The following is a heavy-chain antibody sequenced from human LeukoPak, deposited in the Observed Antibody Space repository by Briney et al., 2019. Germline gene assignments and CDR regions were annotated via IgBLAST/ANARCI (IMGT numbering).Heavy chain of an antibody. V-gene: IGHV1-69*01. CDR1: GGTFSSYA. J-gene: IGHJ4*02. CDR3: ARGPGVLMVYAGGYYFDY. Sequence: GASVKVSCKASGGTFSSYAISWVRQAPEQGLEWMGGIIPIFGTANYAQKFQGRVTITADESTSTAYMELSSLRSEDTAVYYCARGPGVLMVYAGGYYFDYWGQGTLVTVSS. D-gene: IGHD2-8*01. CDR2: IIPIFGTA.